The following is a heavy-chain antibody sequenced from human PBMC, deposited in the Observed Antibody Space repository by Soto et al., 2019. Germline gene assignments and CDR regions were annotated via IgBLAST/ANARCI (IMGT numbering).Heavy chain of an antibody. CDR2: MIPVFGTP. CDR3: ARGDATKIIVTTYYGLDV. CDR1: GGSFSNYG. D-gene: IGHD3-22*01. V-gene: IGHV1-69*12. J-gene: IGHJ6*02. Sequence: QVQVVQSGAEVKKPGSSVKVSCKASGGSFSNYGIIWVRQAPGQGLEWMGGMIPVFGTPHYAQKFQDRVTITADESTSTVYMEVSSLTSEDTAVYYCARGDATKIIVTTYYGLDVWGQGTTVTVSS.